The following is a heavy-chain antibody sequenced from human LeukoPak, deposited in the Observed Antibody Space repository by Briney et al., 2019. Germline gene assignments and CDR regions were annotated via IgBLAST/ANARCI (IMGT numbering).Heavy chain of an antibody. CDR1: GGTFSSYA. J-gene: IGHJ6*02. Sequence: SVKVSCKASGGTFSSYAISWVRQAPGQGLEWMGGIIPIFGTANYAQKFQGRVTITADESTSTAYMELSSLKSEDTAVYYCASAVVGATDYYYYGMDVWGQGTTVTVSS. V-gene: IGHV1-69*01. CDR3: ASAVVGATDYYYYGMDV. CDR2: IIPIFGTA. D-gene: IGHD1-26*01.